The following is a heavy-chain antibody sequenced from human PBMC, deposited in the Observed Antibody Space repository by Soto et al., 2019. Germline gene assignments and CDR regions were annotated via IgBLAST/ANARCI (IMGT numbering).Heavy chain of an antibody. D-gene: IGHD2-15*01. Sequence: GGSLRLSCAASGFTFSSYAMHWVRQAPGKGLEWVAVISYDGSNKYYADSVKGRFTISRDNSKNTLYLQMNSLRAEDTAVYFCLRSSSLFHGLLAFWVQGTLVTVSS. CDR1: GFTFSSYA. CDR2: ISYDGSNK. J-gene: IGHJ4*02. CDR3: LRSSSLFHGLLAF. V-gene: IGHV3-30-3*01.